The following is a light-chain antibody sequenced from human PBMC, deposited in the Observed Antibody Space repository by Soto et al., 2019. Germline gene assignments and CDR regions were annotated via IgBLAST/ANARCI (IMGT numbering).Light chain of an antibody. CDR1: QSVSSSY. CDR2: GAS. J-gene: IGKJ1*01. V-gene: IGKV3-20*01. Sequence: EIVLTQSPGTLSLSPGARATLSCRASQSVSSSYLAWYQQTPGQAPRLLIYGASSRATGIPDRVSGSGSGTDFTLTISRLEPEDFAVYYGQQYGSSPWTFGQGTKVDIK. CDR3: QQYGSSPWT.